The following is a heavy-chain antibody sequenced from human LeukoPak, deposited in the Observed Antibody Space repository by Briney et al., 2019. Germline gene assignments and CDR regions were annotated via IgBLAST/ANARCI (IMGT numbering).Heavy chain of an antibody. CDR1: GFTFSTYW. J-gene: IGHJ4*02. CDR2: IKPDGGEK. V-gene: IGHV3-7*01. Sequence: GGSLRLSCVASGFTFSTYWMSWARQAPGKGLEWVANIKPDGGEKNYVDSMKGRFTISRDNAKNSLYLQMNSLRAEDTAVYYCAKGGHLDDWGQGALVTVSS. D-gene: IGHD1-26*01. CDR3: AKGGHLDD.